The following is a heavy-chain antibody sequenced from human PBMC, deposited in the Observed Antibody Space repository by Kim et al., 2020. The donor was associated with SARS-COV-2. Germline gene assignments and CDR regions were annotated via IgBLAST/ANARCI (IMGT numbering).Heavy chain of an antibody. J-gene: IGHJ4*02. CDR3: ARVTNDLRLGFDS. CDR1: GGSLSGYH. D-gene: IGHD5-12*01. CDR2: SSHSGST. Sequence: SETLSLTCAVYGGSLSGYHWQWLHQPPGRRLEWIGESSHSGSTKYIPSLRGRVTISVDMSKNQFSLNLYSVTAADTAVYYFARVTNDLRLGFDSLGQGTL. V-gene: IGHV4-34*01.